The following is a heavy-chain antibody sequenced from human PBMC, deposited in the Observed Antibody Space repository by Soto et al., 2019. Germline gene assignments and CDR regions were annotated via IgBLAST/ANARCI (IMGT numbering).Heavy chain of an antibody. D-gene: IGHD6-19*01. CDR3: ARDKSPYSSGWHNRHFDY. CDR1: GFTFSSYA. CDR2: ISYDGSNK. V-gene: IGHV3-30-3*01. J-gene: IGHJ4*02. Sequence: QVQLVESGGGVVQPGRCLRLSCAASGFTFSSYAMHWVRQAPGKGLEWVAVISYDGSNKYYADSVKGRFTISRDNSKNTLYLQMNSLRAEDTAVYYCARDKSPYSSGWHNRHFDYWGQGTLVTVSS.